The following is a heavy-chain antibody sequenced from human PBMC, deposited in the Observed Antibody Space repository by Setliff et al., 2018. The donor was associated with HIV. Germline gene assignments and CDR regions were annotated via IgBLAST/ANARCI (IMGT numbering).Heavy chain of an antibody. D-gene: IGHD3-16*01. J-gene: IGHJ4*02. CDR2: VGGHGSII. CDR1: GLIFSSYE. V-gene: IGHV3-48*03. CDR3: AAVPWGHSSLIIDH. Sequence: GGSLRLSCAASGLIFSSYEMNWVRQAPGKGLEWISFVGGHGSIIHYADSVKGRFTISRDNAKNSVYLQMHSLRVEDTAVYYCAAVPWGHSSLIIDHWGQGTPVTVSS.